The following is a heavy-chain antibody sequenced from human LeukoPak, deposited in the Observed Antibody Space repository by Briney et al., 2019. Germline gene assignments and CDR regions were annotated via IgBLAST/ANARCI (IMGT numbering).Heavy chain of an antibody. Sequence: GGSLRLSCAASGFTFSSYAMSWVRQAPGKGLEWVSAISGSGGSTYYADSVKGRFTISRDNSKNTLYLQMNSLRAEDTAVYYCAKGSGDFWSGYYAYWDQGTLVTVSS. D-gene: IGHD3-3*01. CDR1: GFTFSSYA. CDR2: ISGSGGST. CDR3: AKGSGDFWSGYYAY. V-gene: IGHV3-23*01. J-gene: IGHJ4*02.